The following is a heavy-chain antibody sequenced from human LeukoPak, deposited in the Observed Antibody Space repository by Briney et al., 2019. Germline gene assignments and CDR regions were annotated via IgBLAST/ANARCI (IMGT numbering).Heavy chain of an antibody. J-gene: IGHJ4*02. D-gene: IGHD2-15*01. CDR2: ISYDGSNK. CDR1: GFTFSSCG. Sequence: TGRSLRLSCAASGFTFSSCGMHWVRQAPGKGLEWVAVISYDGSNKYYADSVKGRFTISRDNSKNTLYLQMNSLRAEDTAVYYCAKARGSIDYWGQGTLVTVSS. V-gene: IGHV3-30*18. CDR3: AKARGSIDY.